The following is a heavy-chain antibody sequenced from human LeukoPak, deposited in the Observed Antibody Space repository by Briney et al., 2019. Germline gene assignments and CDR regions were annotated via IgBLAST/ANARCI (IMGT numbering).Heavy chain of an antibody. V-gene: IGHV1-69*04. J-gene: IGHJ5*02. CDR1: GGTSNSHA. CDR3: ARGRYFDWLFLFDP. Sequence: ASVKVSCKASGGTSNSHAISWVRQAPGQGLEWMGRIIPNLGTTNRAQNFQDRVTLTADKSTNTAYMELTSLTSDDTAVYYCARGRYFDWLFLFDPWGQGTLVTVSS. CDR2: IIPNLGTT. D-gene: IGHD3-9*01.